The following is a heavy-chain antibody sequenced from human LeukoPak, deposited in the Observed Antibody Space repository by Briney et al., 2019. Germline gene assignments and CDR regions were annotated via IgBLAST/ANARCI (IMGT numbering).Heavy chain of an antibody. J-gene: IGHJ4*02. CDR3: AREMKGGVVVIAASEFDY. CDR1: GFTFRSYA. Sequence: GGSLRLSCAASGFTFRSYAMHWVRQAPGKGLEWVANIKQDGSEKHYVASVKGRFTISRDNAKNSLYLQMNSLRAEDTAVYFCAREMKGGVVVIAASEFDYWGQGTLVTVSS. D-gene: IGHD2-15*01. V-gene: IGHV3-7*01. CDR2: IKQDGSEK.